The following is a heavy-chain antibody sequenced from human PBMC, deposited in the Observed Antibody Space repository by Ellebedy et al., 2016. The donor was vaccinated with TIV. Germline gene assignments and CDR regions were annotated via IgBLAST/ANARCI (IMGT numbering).Heavy chain of an antibody. CDR2: IYPGDSDT. J-gene: IGHJ4*02. D-gene: IGHD3-22*01. CDR1: GYSFTSYW. CDR3: ARQGDYYDSSGEGVGY. Sequence: GESLKISCKGSGYSFTSYWIGWVRQMPGKGLEWMGIIYPGDSDTRYSPSFQGQVTISADKSISTAYLQWSSLKASDTAMYYCARQGDYYDSSGEGVGYWGQGTLVTVSS. V-gene: IGHV5-51*01.